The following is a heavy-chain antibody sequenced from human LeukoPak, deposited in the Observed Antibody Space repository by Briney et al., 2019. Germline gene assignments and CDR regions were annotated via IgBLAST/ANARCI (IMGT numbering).Heavy chain of an antibody. Sequence: SETLSLTCAVYGGSFSGYYWSWIRQPPGKGLEWIGEINHSGSTNYNPSLKSLVTISVDTSKNQFSLKLSSVTAADTAVYYCARVSGYSYGWSYYYYMDVWGKGTTVTVSS. J-gene: IGHJ6*03. V-gene: IGHV4-34*01. D-gene: IGHD5-18*01. CDR3: ARVSGYSYGWSYYYYMDV. CDR2: INHSGST. CDR1: GGSFSGYY.